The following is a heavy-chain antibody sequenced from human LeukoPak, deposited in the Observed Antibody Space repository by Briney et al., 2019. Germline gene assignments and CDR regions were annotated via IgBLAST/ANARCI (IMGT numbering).Heavy chain of an antibody. V-gene: IGHV3-48*01. J-gene: IGHJ5*02. Sequence: GGSLRLSCAASGITFSSYSMNWVRQAPGKGLEWISYLSSDNYAIYYADSVKGRFIISRDNAKDSLYLQMNSLRAEDTAVYYCARVATDGGGFDPWGQGTLVTVSS. D-gene: IGHD3-16*01. CDR1: GITFSSYS. CDR2: LSSDNYAI. CDR3: ARVATDGGGFDP.